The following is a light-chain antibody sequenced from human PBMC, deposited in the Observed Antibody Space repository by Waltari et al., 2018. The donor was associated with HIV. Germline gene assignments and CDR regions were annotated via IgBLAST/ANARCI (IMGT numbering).Light chain of an antibody. CDR3: QQYNNWPRT. Sequence: EIVMTQSPVTLSVSPGERATLSCWASQSVSSNLAWYQQKPGQAPRLLIYGASTRATGIPARFSGSGSGTEFTLTISSLQSEDFAVYYCQQYNNWPRTFGQGTKLEIK. CDR2: GAS. V-gene: IGKV3-15*01. CDR1: QSVSSN. J-gene: IGKJ2*01.